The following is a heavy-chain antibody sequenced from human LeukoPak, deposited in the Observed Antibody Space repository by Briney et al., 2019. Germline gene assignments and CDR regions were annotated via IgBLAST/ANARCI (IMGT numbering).Heavy chain of an antibody. V-gene: IGHV4-34*01. D-gene: IGHD4-17*01. CDR3: ARGDYGDLYY. CDR2: INHSGST. J-gene: IGHJ4*02. CDR1: GGSFSGYY. Sequence: SETLSLTCAVYGGSFSGYYWSWIRQPPGKGLEWIGEINHSGSTNYNPSLKSRVTISVDTSKNQFSLKLSSVTAADTAVYYCARGDYGDLYYWGQGTLVTVSS.